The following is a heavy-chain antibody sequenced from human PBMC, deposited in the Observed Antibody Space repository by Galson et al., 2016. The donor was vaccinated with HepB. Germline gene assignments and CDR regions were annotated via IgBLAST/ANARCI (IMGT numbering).Heavy chain of an antibody. CDR2: INVYDEDT. CDR1: GFSFSGSP. CDR3: ANGVVVAASFDY. Sequence: SLRLSCAASGFSFSGSPMSWVRQGPGKGLEWVSTINVYDEDTHYADSVKGRFTISRDNSKNTLYLQMNSLRAEDTAVYYCANGVVVAASFDYWGQGTLVTVSS. V-gene: IGHV3-23*01. D-gene: IGHD2-15*01. J-gene: IGHJ4*02.